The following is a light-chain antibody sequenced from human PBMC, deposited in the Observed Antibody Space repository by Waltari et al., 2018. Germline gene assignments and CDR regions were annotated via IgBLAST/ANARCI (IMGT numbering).Light chain of an antibody. CDR1: QSVSSY. CDR2: DAS. J-gene: IGKJ2*01. CDR3: QQRSNWPPRYT. V-gene: IGKV3-11*01. Sequence: DIVLTQYPATLSLSPGERATLPCRARQSVSSYLAWYQQKPGQAPRLLIYDASNRATGIPARFSGSGSGTDFTLTISSLEPEDFAVYYCQQRSNWPPRYTFGQGTKLEIK.